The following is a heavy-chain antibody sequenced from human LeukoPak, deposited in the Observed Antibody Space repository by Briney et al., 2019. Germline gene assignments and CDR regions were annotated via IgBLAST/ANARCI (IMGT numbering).Heavy chain of an antibody. D-gene: IGHD1-26*01. J-gene: IGHJ4*02. CDR3: ARDGDSGSYIDY. V-gene: IGHV4-4*07. Sequence: SETLSLTCTVSGGSISSYYWSWIRQTAGKGVEWIGRIYTSGSTNYNPSLKSRVSISVDTCKNQFSLKLSSVTAADTAVYYCARDGDSGSYIDYWGQGTLVTVSS. CDR1: GGSISSYY. CDR2: IYTSGST.